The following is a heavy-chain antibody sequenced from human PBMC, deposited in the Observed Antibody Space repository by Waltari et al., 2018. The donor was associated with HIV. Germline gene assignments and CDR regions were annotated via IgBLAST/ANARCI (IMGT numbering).Heavy chain of an antibody. J-gene: IGHJ6*02. V-gene: IGHV1-2*02. D-gene: IGHD3-22*01. CDR3: ARAQYYYDSSGYYYGDYGMDV. Sequence: QVQLVQSGAEVKKPGASVKVSCKASGYTFTGYYMHWVRQAPGQGLEWMGLINPNSGGTNYAQKFQGRVTMTRDTSISTAYMELSRLRSDDTAVYYCARAQYYYDSSGYYYGDYGMDVWGQGTTVTVSS. CDR1: GYTFTGYY. CDR2: INPNSGGT.